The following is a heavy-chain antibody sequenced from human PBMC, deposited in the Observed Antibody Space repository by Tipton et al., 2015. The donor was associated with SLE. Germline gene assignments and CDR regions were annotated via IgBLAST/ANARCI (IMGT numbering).Heavy chain of an antibody. J-gene: IGHJ6*03. V-gene: IGHV4-59*01. CDR2: IYYSESTNY. CDR3: ARNIQERPKSWRDYYYNYMDV. CDR1: GGSLSSYY. D-gene: IGHD1-1*01. Sequence: TLSLTCTVSGGSLSSYYWSWIRQSPEKGLEWIGFIYYSESTNYNYNPSLKSRVTISVDTSKNQFSLDLSSVTAADTTVYYCARNIQERPKSWRDYYYNYMDVWGTGTTVTVSS.